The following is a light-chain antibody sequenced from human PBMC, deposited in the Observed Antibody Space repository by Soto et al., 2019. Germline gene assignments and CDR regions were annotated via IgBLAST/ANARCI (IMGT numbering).Light chain of an antibody. CDR1: QTISSS. CDR2: GAS. CDR3: QQYNRWPLT. V-gene: IGKV3-15*01. Sequence: EIVLTQSPATLSMSPGERATLSCWASQTISSSLAWYQQKPGQAPRLLIYGASTRAAGVPVRFSGSGSGTEFTLTSNRLEAEDFAVYYCQQYNRWPLTFGGGTKVEIK. J-gene: IGKJ4*01.